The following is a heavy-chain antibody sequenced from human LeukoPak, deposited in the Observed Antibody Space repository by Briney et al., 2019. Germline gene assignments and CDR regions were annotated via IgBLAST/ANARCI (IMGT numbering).Heavy chain of an antibody. V-gene: IGHV3-30*03. CDR2: ISYDGSNK. D-gene: IGHD1-26*01. CDR3: AREEDGSYYY. Sequence: GGSLRLSCAASGFTFSSYGMHWVRQAPGKGLEWVAVISYDGSNKYYADSVKGRFTISRDNAKNSLYLQMNSLRAEDTAVYDCAREEDGSYYYWGQGTLVTVSS. J-gene: IGHJ4*02. CDR1: GFTFSSYG.